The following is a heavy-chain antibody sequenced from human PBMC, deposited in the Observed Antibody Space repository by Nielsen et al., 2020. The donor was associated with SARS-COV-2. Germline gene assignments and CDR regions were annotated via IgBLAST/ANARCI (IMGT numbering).Heavy chain of an antibody. CDR2: IFYSGTTSGST. J-gene: IGHJ4*02. CDR3: ARLVWWIYYFDY. Sequence: SETLSLTCTVSGGSISSYYWSWIRQPPGKGLEWIGYIFYSGTTSGSTNYNPSLKGRVTISIDTSKNQFSLKLSSVTAADTALYYCARLVWWIYYFDYWGQGTLVTVSS. V-gene: IGHV4-59*01. D-gene: IGHD3-16*01. CDR1: GGSISSYY.